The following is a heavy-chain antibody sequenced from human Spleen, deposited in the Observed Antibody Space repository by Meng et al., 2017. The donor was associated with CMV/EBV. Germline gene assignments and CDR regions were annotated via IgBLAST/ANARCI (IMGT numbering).Heavy chain of an antibody. D-gene: IGHD3-10*01. CDR1: GGSFSGYY. CDR3: ARVPGTEDPVIDY. CDR2: INHSGST. J-gene: IGHJ4*02. V-gene: IGHV4-34*01. Sequence: QGQIQEWGAGLLKPSETLSLTCAVYGGSFSGYYWSWIRQPPGKGLEWIGEINHSGSTNYNPSLKSRVTISVDTSKNQFSLKLSSVTAADTAVYYCARVPGTEDPVIDYWGQGTLVTVSS.